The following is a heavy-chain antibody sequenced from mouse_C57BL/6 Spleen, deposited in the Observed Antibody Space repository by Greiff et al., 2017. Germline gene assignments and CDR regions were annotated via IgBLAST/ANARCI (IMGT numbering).Heavy chain of an antibody. CDR3: ARRRSNCENWYFDV. CDR1: GFTFSDYG. V-gene: IGHV5-17*01. J-gene: IGHJ1*03. D-gene: IGHD2-5*01. CDR2: ISSGSSTI. Sequence: EVKLMESGGGLVKPGGSLKLSCAASGFTFSDYGMHWVRQAPEQGLEWVAYISSGSSTIYYADTVKGRFTISRDNAKNTLFLQITRLRSEDTAMYYGARRRSNCENWYFDVWGTGTTVTVSS.